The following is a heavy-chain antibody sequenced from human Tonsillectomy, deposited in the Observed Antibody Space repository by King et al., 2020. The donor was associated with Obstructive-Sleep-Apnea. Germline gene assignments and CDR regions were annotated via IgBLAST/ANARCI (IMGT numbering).Heavy chain of an antibody. V-gene: IGHV3-49*03. J-gene: IGHJ4*02. CDR1: GFTFCDFA. Sequence: VQLVESGGGLVQPGRSLRLSCTASGFTFCDFAISWFRQAPGKGLEWVGFIRSKAYGGTTEYAASVKGRFTISRDDSKSIAYLQMNSLKTEDTAVYYCTRGEGYSGYDYPYWGQGTLVTVSS. D-gene: IGHD5-12*01. CDR2: IRSKAYGGTT. CDR3: TRGEGYSGYDYPY.